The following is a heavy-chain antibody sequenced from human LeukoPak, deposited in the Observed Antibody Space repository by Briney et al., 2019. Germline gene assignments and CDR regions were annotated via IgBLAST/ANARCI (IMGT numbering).Heavy chain of an antibody. CDR3: ARSVGNYYDTDAFDI. CDR2: IYDSGTT. V-gene: IGHV4-59*08. D-gene: IGHD1-26*01. J-gene: IGHJ3*02. Sequence: PSETLSLTCTVSRGSIRTYYWSWIRQSPGKGLEWIGYIYDSGTTKYNPSLKSRVTISVDTSKNQFSLKLSSVTAADTAVYYCARSVGNYYDTDAFDIWGQGTMVTVSS. CDR1: RGSIRTYY.